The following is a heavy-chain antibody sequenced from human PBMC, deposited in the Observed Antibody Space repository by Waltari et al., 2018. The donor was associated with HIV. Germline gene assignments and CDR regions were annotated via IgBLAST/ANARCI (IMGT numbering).Heavy chain of an antibody. V-gene: IGHV4-34*01. CDR2: INHNGVT. D-gene: IGHD3-16*01. CDR3: SRGSYDYVRGSLPGDAFEI. Sequence: WGAGVLKPSGHPSLVCAGSGGSLGGYFWTGIRRPPGGGLEWIGEINHNGVTNYNSSLEGRVVISVDTSKSQVSLKVASVTATDTATYYCSRGSYDYVRGSLPGDAFEIWGRGTPVIVSS. J-gene: IGHJ3*02. CDR1: GGSLGGYF.